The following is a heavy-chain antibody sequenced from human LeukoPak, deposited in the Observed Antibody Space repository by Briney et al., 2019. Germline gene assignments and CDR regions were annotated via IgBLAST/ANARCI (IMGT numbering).Heavy chain of an antibody. V-gene: IGHV3-30-3*01. Sequence: QSGGSLRLSCAASGFTFSSYAMHWVRQAPGKGLEWVAVISYDGSNKYYADSVKGRFTISRDSSKNTLYLQMNSLRAEDTAVYFCQAEDGIRYFDWLSEGGFDYWGQGTLVTVSS. J-gene: IGHJ4*02. CDR2: ISYDGSNK. CDR1: GFTFSSYA. CDR3: QAEDGIRYFDWLSEGGFDY. D-gene: IGHD3-9*01.